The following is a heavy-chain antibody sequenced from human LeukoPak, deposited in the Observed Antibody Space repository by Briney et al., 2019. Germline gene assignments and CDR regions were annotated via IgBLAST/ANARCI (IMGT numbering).Heavy chain of an antibody. Sequence: QDGSEKYYVDSVKGRFTISRDNAKNSLYLQMNSLRAEDTAVYYCAREGITMVRGVILLFGYWGQGTLVTVSS. CDR2: QDGSEK. J-gene: IGHJ4*02. D-gene: IGHD3-10*01. CDR3: AREGITMVRGVILLFGY. V-gene: IGHV3-7*01.